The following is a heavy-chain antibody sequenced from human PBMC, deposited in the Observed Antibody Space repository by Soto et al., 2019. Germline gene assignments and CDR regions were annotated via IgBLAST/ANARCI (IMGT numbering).Heavy chain of an antibody. J-gene: IGHJ3*02. Sequence: QVQLQESGPGLVKPSQTLSLTCTVSGGSISSGGYYWSWIRQHPGKGLEWIGYIYYSGSTYYNPSLRSRVTISVDTSKNQFPLKLSSVTAANTAGYYCARVYYISSWYDAFDIWGQGTMVTVSS. V-gene: IGHV4-31*03. CDR3: ARVYYISSWYDAFDI. D-gene: IGHD6-13*01. CDR1: GGSISSGGYY. CDR2: IYYSGST.